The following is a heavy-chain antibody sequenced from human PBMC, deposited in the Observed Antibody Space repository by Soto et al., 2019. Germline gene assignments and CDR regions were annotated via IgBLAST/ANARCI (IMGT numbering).Heavy chain of an antibody. Sequence: GGSLRLSCSTSGFTFSVYKMHWVRQAPGKGLEYVSGISNQGDTTYYADSVKGRFTISRDNSKKTLYFQMSSLRPEDTAVYYCAAAKLLPFEYWGPGPKVTVYS. CDR1: GFTFSVYK. CDR3: AAAKLLPFEY. D-gene: IGHD2-15*01. J-gene: IGHJ4*02. V-gene: IGHV3-64D*06. CDR2: ISNQGDTT.